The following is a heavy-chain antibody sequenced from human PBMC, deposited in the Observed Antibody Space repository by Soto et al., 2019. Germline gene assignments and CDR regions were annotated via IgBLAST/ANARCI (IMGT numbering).Heavy chain of an antibody. D-gene: IGHD3-9*01. V-gene: IGHV4-30-4*08. Sequence: ASETLSLTCTVSGDSISSGAYYWSWIRQHPGKGLEWIGYISYSGRTYYNPSLKSRLTISVDTSKNQFSLKLSSVTAADTAVYYCARYYDILPGYRYFDYWGQGSLVTVS. CDR2: ISYSGRT. CDR3: ARYYDILPGYRYFDY. CDR1: GDSISSGAYY. J-gene: IGHJ4*02.